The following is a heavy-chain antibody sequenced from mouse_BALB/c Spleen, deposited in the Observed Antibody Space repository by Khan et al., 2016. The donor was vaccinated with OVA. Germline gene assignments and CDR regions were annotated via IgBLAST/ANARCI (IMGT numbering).Heavy chain of an antibody. V-gene: IGHV2-6-1*01. Sequence: QMQLEESGPGLAAPSQSLSITCTISGYSLTNYGVHWVRQPPGKGLEWLVVIWTDGSTTYNSDLISSMTIINDNSQSQVFLIMNSLQTADKAIYICARQRDYHYNIVDYWGQGTTGTVSS. CDR3: ARQRDYHYNIVDY. D-gene: IGHD2-4*01. J-gene: IGHJ4*01. CDR1: GYSLTNYG. CDR2: IWTDGST.